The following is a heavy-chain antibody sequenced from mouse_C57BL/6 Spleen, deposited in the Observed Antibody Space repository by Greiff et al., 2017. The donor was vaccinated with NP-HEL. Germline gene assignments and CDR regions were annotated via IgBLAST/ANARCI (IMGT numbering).Heavy chain of an antibody. CDR3: ARGGYYGNHWYFDV. CDR2: IDPSDSET. Sequence: VQLQQPGAELVRPGSSVKLSCKASGYTFTSYWMHWVKQRPIQGLDWIGNIDPSDSETHYNQKFKDKATLTVDKSSSTAYMQLSSLTSEDSAVYYCARGGYYGNHWYFDVWGTGTTVTVSS. J-gene: IGHJ1*03. CDR1: GYTFTSYW. D-gene: IGHD2-1*01. V-gene: IGHV1-52*01.